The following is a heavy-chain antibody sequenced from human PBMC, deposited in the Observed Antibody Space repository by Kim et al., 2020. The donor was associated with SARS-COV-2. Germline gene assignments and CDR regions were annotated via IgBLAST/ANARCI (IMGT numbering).Heavy chain of an antibody. Sequence: DSAKGRFTITRDNAKTALYLQMNSLRAEDTAVYYCARGRIQLWLPSGFGYWGQGTLVTVSS. CDR3: ARGRIQLWLPSGFGY. J-gene: IGHJ4*02. D-gene: IGHD5-18*01. V-gene: IGHV3-11*01.